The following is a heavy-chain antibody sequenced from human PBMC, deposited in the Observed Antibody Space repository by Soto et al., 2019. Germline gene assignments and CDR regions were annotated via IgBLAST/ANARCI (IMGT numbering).Heavy chain of an antibody. CDR2: ILKDGSQE. CDR1: GFTFSNFG. CDR3: VKDPANLGNWFEP. J-gene: IGHJ5*02. Sequence: QVQLVESGGGVVQPGRSLRLSCAASGFTFSNFGMHCVRQAPGKGLEWVAAILKDGSQEFYGDSVRGRLTISRDHSKTTLSLEMNSLRAGDTAVYYCVKDPANLGNWFEPWCQGTLVSVSS. V-gene: IGHV3-30*18.